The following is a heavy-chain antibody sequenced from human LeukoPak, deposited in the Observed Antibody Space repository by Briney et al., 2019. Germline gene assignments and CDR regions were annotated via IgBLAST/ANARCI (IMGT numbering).Heavy chain of an antibody. CDR3: AKDIPEAGYISASDH. D-gene: IGHD6-25*01. V-gene: IGHV3-23*01. CDR2: ISGGGVRS. CDR1: GFTFSSYA. Sequence: GGSLRLSCAASGFTFSSYAMTWVRQAPGKGLEWVSDISGGGVRSYYADSVKGRFTIFRDNSKDTLYLQMNSLTGEDTAVYYCAKDIPEAGYISASDHWGQGTLVTASS. J-gene: IGHJ4*02.